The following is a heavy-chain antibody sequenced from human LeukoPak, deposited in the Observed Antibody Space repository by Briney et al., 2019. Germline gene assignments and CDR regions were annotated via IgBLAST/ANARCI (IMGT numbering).Heavy chain of an antibody. D-gene: IGHD2-21*02. CDR3: GKGVWVMTAIPAEYLQH. CDR1: GFIFTNAW. J-gene: IGHJ1*01. V-gene: IGHV3-15*05. CDR2: IKRTSEGGTT. Sequence: GGSLRLSCAASGFIFTNAWMSWVRQAPGKGLEWVGRIKRTSEGGTTDYAAPVKGRFTISRDNSKNTFYLQMSTLRAEDTAVYYCGKGVWVMTAIPAEYLQHWGQGTLVTVSS.